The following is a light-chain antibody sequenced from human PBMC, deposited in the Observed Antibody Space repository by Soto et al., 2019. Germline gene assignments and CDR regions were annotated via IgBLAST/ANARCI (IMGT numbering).Light chain of an antibody. CDR1: QSVSSY. CDR2: DAS. J-gene: IGKJ5*01. V-gene: IGKV3-11*01. CDR3: QPRSNWRIT. Sequence: EIVLTQSPATLSLSPGERATLSCRASQSVSSYLAWYQQKPGQAPRLLIYDASNRATGIPARFSGSGSGTDFTLTISSLEPEDFAVYYCQPRSNWRITFGRGTRLEMK.